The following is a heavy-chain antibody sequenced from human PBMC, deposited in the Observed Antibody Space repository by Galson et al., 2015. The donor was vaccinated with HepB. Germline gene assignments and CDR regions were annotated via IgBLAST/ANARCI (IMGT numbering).Heavy chain of an antibody. V-gene: IGHV3-23*01. J-gene: IGHJ4*02. D-gene: IGHD2-21*02. Sequence: SLRLSCAASGFILTNYGMAWVRQAPGKGLSWISAISGSGDSIYYAESVKGRFTISRDQSKNTLSLQMNNLRADDSGVYYCASEAPDCGGDCYSEYWGQGVLVTVSS. CDR1: GFILTNYG. CDR3: ASEAPDCGGDCYSEY. CDR2: ISGSGDSI.